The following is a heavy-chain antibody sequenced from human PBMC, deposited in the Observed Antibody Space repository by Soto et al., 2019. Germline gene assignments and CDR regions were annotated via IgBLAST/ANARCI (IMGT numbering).Heavy chain of an antibody. Sequence: GGSLRLSCAASGFTFSSYGMHWVRQAPGKGLEWVAVIWYDGSNKYYADSVKGRFTISRDNSKNTLYLQMNSLRAEDTAVYYCARDPGVPAALNPYYYYYMDVWGKGTTVTVSS. D-gene: IGHD2-2*01. CDR2: IWYDGSNK. J-gene: IGHJ6*03. CDR3: ARDPGVPAALNPYYYYYMDV. CDR1: GFTFSSYG. V-gene: IGHV3-33*08.